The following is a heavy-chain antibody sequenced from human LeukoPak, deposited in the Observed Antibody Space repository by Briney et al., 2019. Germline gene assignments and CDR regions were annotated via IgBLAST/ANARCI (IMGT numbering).Heavy chain of an antibody. V-gene: IGHV4-34*01. J-gene: IGHJ4*02. Sequence: TLETLSLTCAVYGGSFSGYYWSWIRQPPGKGLEWIGEINHSGSTNYNPSLKSRVTISVDTSKNQFSLKLSSVTAADTAVYYCARGGWLRPFDYWGQGTLVTVSS. CDR3: ARGGWLRPFDY. CDR1: GGSFSGYY. CDR2: INHSGST. D-gene: IGHD5-12*01.